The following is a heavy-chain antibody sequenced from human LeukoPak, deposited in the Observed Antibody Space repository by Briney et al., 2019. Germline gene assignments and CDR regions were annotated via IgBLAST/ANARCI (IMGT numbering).Heavy chain of an antibody. CDR1: GFTFGDYA. D-gene: IGHD3-3*01. J-gene: IGHJ6*02. V-gene: IGHV3-49*04. Sequence: PGGSLRLSCTASGFTFGDYAMSWVRQAPGKGLEWVGFIRSNAYGGATEYAASVKGRFTISRDDSKSIAYLQMNSLKTEDTAVYYCTRDQDDFWSGYQIYYYYYYGMDVWGQGTTVTVSS. CDR2: IRSNAYGGAT. CDR3: TRDQDDFWSGYQIYYYYYYGMDV.